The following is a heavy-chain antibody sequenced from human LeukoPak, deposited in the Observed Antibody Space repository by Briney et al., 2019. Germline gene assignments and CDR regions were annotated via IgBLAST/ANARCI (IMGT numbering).Heavy chain of an antibody. CDR2: IYPGDSDT. CDR3: ARLGHDYGDY. V-gene: IGHV5-51*01. J-gene: IGHJ4*02. Sequence: GESLKISCEGSAYRFASYWIAWVRQMPGKGLEWMGIIYPGDSDTKYSPSFQGQVTISADKSISTAYLQWNSLKASDTAMYYCARLGHDYGDYWGQGTLVTVSS. CDR1: AYRFASYW.